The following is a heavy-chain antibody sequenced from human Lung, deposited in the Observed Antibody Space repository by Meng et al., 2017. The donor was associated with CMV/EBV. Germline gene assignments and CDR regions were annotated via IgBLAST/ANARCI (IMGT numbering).Heavy chain of an antibody. Sequence: AGFALKKQTMHWVRQAPGKGLEWVSIVWNDESSKYYTNSVKGRFTISRDNSRNTLYLHMNSLRAEDTAVYYCARPTEGPGSFLIDYWGQGTLVTVSS. J-gene: IGHJ4*02. D-gene: IGHD3-10*01. CDR1: GFALKKQT. CDR3: ARPTEGPGSFLIDY. V-gene: IGHV3-33*01. CDR2: VWNDESSK.